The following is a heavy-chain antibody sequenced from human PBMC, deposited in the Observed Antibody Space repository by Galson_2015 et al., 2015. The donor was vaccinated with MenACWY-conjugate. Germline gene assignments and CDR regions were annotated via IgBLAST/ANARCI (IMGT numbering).Heavy chain of an antibody. Sequence: ETLSLTCTVSGGSISSYYWSWIRQPPGKGLEWIGYIYYSGSTNYNPSLKSRVTISVDTSKNQFSLKLSSVTAADTAVYYCASTKYRDVNWFDPWGQGTLVTVSS. CDR1: GGSISSYY. J-gene: IGHJ5*02. CDR3: ASTKYRDVNWFDP. D-gene: IGHD5-18*01. CDR2: IYYSGST. V-gene: IGHV4-59*01.